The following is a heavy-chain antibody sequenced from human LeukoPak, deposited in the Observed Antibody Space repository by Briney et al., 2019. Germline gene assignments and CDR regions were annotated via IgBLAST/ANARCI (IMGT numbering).Heavy chain of an antibody. J-gene: IGHJ4*02. CDR2: IYYSGST. CDR1: GGSISSYY. CDR3: AREGSRDFWSGPVYYFDY. D-gene: IGHD3-3*01. V-gene: IGHV4-59*01. Sequence: SETLSLTCTVSGGSISSYYWSWIRQPPGKGLEWIGYIYYSGSTNYNPSLTSRVTISIDTSKNQFSLRLSSVTAADTAVYYCAREGSRDFWSGPVYYFDYWGQGTLVTVSS.